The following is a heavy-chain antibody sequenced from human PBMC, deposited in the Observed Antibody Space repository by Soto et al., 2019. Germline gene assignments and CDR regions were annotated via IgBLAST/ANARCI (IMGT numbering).Heavy chain of an antibody. Sequence: LRLSCAASGFSLNDYGMHWVRQPPGKGLEWVADISYDGRNKYYTDSVRGRFTISRDISKGTLYLQMNSLRPEDTAVYYCAKSNRGAYDTPDFWGQGTQVTVSS. V-gene: IGHV3-30*18. D-gene: IGHD3-22*01. CDR3: AKSNRGAYDTPDF. CDR1: GFSLNDYG. CDR2: ISYDGRNK. J-gene: IGHJ4*02.